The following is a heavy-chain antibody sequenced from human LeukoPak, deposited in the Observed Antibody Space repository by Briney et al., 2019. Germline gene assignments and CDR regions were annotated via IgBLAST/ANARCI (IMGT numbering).Heavy chain of an antibody. J-gene: IGHJ6*02. V-gene: IGHV3-7*01. Sequence: GGFLRLSCAASGFTFSNYDMSWVRQPPQKGLEWVANIKQDGSEKYYVDSVKGRFTISRDNAKNSLYLQMNSLRAEDTAVYYCARDRRSIKLVLPYYYYGMDVWGQGTTVTVSS. D-gene: IGHD6-13*01. CDR2: IKQDGSEK. CDR1: GFTFSNYD. CDR3: ARDRRSIKLVLPYYYYGMDV.